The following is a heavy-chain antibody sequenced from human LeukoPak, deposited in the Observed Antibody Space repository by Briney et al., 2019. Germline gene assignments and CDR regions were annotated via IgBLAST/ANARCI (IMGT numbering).Heavy chain of an antibody. CDR3: ASEAAYSSTCYYFDY. Sequence: SETLSLTCTVSGASISSGDYYWSWIRQPPGKGLEWIGYIYYSGSTYYNPSLKSRITISIDTSKNQFSLSLSYVTAADTAAYYCASEAAYSSTCYYFDYWGQGTLVTVSS. CDR2: IYYSGST. D-gene: IGHD6-13*01. CDR1: GASISSGDYY. J-gene: IGHJ4*02. V-gene: IGHV4-30-4*08.